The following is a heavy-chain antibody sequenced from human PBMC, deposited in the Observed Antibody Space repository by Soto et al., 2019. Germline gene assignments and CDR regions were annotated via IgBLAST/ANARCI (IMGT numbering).Heavy chain of an antibody. CDR3: ARTGPVSWFDP. V-gene: IGHV3-53*01. D-gene: IGHD3-10*01. CDR1: GFTVSSNY. Sequence: PGVSLRLSCSASGFTVSSNYMSWVRQAPGKGLEWVSVIYSGGSTYYADSVKGRFTISRDNSKNTLYLQMNSLRAEDTAVYYCARTGPVSWFDPWGQGTLVTVSS. CDR2: IYSGGST. J-gene: IGHJ5*02.